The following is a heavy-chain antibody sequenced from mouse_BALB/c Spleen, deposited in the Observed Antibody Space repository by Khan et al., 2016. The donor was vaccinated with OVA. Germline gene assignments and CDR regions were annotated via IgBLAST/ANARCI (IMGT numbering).Heavy chain of an antibody. Sequence: DVKLVESGGGLVQPGGSLKLSCAASGFTFSSYGMSWVRQTPDKRLELVATINSNGGSTYYTDSVKGRFTISRDNAKNTLYLQMSSLKAEETAMYYCARMARTINWGQGTTLTVSA. V-gene: IGHV5-6-3*01. CDR2: INSNGGST. CDR1: GFTFSSYG. J-gene: IGHJ2*01. CDR3: ARMARTIN.